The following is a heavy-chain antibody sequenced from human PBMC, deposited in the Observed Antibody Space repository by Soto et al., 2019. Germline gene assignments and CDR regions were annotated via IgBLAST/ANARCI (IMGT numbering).Heavy chain of an antibody. Sequence: VQLVESGGGAVQPGGSLRLSCAASGFTFSTFSMNWVRQAPGRGLEWISYISGGGSPIYYADSVKGRFTISRDNAKNPRYLQMDSLAGEDTAVYYCARDLGCAFDSWGQGTLVTVSS. CDR1: GFTFSTFS. CDR3: ARDLGCAFDS. D-gene: IGHD2-15*01. V-gene: IGHV3-48*01. CDR2: ISGGGSPI. J-gene: IGHJ4*02.